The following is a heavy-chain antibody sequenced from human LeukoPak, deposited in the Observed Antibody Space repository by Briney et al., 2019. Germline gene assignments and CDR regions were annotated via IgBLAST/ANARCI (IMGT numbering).Heavy chain of an antibody. V-gene: IGHV1-2*02. CDR3: AKDTLQPPYYYDSSGYSDSFDI. Sequence: ASVTVSCKASGYTFTGYYMHWVRQAPGQGLEWMGWINPNSGGTNYAQKFQGRVTMTRDASISTAYMELSRLRSDDTAVYYCAKDTLQPPYYYDSSGYSDSFDIWGQGTMVTVSS. CDR1: GYTFTGYY. J-gene: IGHJ3*02. D-gene: IGHD3-22*01. CDR2: INPNSGGT.